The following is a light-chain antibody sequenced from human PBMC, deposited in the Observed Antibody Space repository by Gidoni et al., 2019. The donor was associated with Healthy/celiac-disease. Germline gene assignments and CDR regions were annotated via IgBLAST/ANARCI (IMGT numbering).Light chain of an antibody. Sequence: EIVMTKSPAFQSVTPKEKVTITCRASQGIGSSLHWYQQKPDQSPKLLIKYVSQSFSGVPSRFSGSGSGTDFTLNINSREAEDAATYYCHQSSSLTWTFGQXTKVEIK. V-gene: IGKV6-21*01. CDR1: QGIGSS. CDR3: HQSSSLTWT. J-gene: IGKJ1*01. CDR2: YVS.